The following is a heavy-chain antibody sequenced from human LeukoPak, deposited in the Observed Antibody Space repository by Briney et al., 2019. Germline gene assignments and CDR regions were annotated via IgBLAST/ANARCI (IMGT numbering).Heavy chain of an antibody. D-gene: IGHD5-24*01. V-gene: IGHV4-39*01. Sequence: SETLSLTCTVSGGSISNSSYCWGWIRQPPGKGLEWIGSMYYSGSTYYNPSLKSRATISVDTSKNQFSLKLSSVTAADTAVYYCAGHGRMGTINPSYWGQGTLVTVSS. CDR2: MYYSGST. CDR3: AGHGRMGTINPSY. J-gene: IGHJ4*02. CDR1: GGSISNSSYC.